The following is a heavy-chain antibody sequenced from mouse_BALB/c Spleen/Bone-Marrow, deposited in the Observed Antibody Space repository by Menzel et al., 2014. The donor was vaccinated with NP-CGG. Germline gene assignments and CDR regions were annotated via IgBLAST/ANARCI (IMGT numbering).Heavy chain of an antibody. Sequence: QVQLRQSGAGVVKPGASVKMSCKALGYTFTTYPIEWMKQNHGKRLEWIGNFHPFNDDTKYNEKFKDKAKLTVENSSSTIYLGVSRLASDDFAIYYCARKGPGKAMDYWDQGTSVTVAS. CDR2: FHPFNDDT. CDR1: GYTFTTYP. D-gene: IGHD3-3*01. CDR3: ARKGPGKAMDY. V-gene: IGHV1-47*01. J-gene: IGHJ4*01.